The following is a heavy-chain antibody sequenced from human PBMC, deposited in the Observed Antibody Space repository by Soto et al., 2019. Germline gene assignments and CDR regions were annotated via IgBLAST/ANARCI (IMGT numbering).Heavy chain of an antibody. CDR1: GGSFSGYY. J-gene: IGHJ4*02. CDR3: AVEIAVAGSDY. D-gene: IGHD6-19*01. Sequence: QVQLQQWGAGLLKPSETLSLTCAVYGGSFSGYYWSWIRQPPGKGLEWIGEINHSGSTNYNPSLKSRVTISVDTSKNQFSLKLSSVTAADTAVYYCAVEIAVAGSDYWGQGTLVTVSS. V-gene: IGHV4-34*01. CDR2: INHSGST.